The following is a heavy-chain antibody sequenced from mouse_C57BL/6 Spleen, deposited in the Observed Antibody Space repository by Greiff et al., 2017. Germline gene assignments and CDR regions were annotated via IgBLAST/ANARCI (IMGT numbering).Heavy chain of an antibody. CDR2: INPSNGGP. CDR1: GYTFTSYW. CDR3: ARSDYYGSSYDY. V-gene: IGHV1-53*01. D-gene: IGHD1-1*01. Sequence: QVQLKQPGTELVKPGASVKLSCKASGYTFTSYWMHWVKQRPGQGLEWIGNINPSNGGPNYNEKFKSKATLTVDKSSSTAYMQLSSLTSEDSAVYYCARSDYYGSSYDYWGQGTTLTVSS. J-gene: IGHJ2*01.